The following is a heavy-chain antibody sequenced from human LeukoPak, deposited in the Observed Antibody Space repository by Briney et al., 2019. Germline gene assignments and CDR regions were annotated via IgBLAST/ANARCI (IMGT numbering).Heavy chain of an antibody. J-gene: IGHJ4*02. Sequence: GGSLRLSRAASGFTFDDYAMHWVRQAPGKGLEWVSGISWNSGSIGYADSVKGRFTISRDNAKNSLYLQMNSLRAEDTALYYCAKDRAGGFDYWGQGTLVTVSS. CDR3: AKDRAGGFDY. D-gene: IGHD3-16*01. CDR1: GFTFDDYA. V-gene: IGHV3-9*01. CDR2: ISWNSGSI.